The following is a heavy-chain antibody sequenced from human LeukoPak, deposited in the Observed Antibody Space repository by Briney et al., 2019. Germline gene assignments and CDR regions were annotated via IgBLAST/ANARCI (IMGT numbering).Heavy chain of an antibody. CDR3: ARGSYGSGKSY. CDR1: GFTVSSNY. J-gene: IGHJ4*02. D-gene: IGHD3-10*01. CDR2: IYSGGST. V-gene: IGHV3-66*01. Sequence: GGSLRLSCAASGFTVSSNYMSWVRQAPGKGLGWVSVIYSGGSTYYADSVKGRFTISRDNSKNTLYLQMNSLRAEDTAVYYCARGSYGSGKSYWGQGTLVTVSS.